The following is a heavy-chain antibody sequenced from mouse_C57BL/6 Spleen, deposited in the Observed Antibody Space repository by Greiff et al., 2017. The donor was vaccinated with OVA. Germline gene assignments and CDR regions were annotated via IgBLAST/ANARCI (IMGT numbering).Heavy chain of an antibody. J-gene: IGHJ1*03. CDR3: AIPGSSYWYFDV. V-gene: IGHV1-50*01. CDR2: IDPSDSYT. Sequence: QVQLQQSGAELVKPGASVKLSCKASGYTFTSYWMQWVKQRPGQGLEWIGEIDPSDSYTNYNQKFKGKATLTVDTSSSTAYMQLSSLTSEDSAVYYCAIPGSSYWYFDVWGTGTTVTVSS. D-gene: IGHD1-1*01. CDR1: GYTFTSYW.